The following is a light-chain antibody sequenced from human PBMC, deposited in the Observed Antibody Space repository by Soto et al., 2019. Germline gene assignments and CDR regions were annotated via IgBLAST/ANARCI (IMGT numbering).Light chain of an antibody. Sequence: EIVLTQSPGTLSVSPGERATLSCRASQSVTSSYLAWYQQKPGQAPRLLIYGASNRATGIPDRFSGSGSGTDFTLNISRLEPEDFAVFYCQQYDSSPFTFGPGTKVDIK. J-gene: IGKJ3*01. CDR3: QQYDSSPFT. CDR1: QSVTSSY. V-gene: IGKV3-20*01. CDR2: GAS.